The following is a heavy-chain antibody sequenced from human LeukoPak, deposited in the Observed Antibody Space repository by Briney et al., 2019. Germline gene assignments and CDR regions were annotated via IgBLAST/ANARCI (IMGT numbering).Heavy chain of an antibody. J-gene: IGHJ6*03. CDR2: ISSSSSYI. CDR3: ARANDNYYYYYMDV. CDR1: GSTFSSYS. D-gene: IGHD3-9*01. Sequence: GSLRLSCAASGSTFSSYSMSWVRQAPGKGLEWVSPISSSSSYIYYADSVKGRFTISRDNAKNSLYLQMNSLRAEDTAVYYCARANDNYYYYYMDVWGKGTTVTISS. V-gene: IGHV3-21*01.